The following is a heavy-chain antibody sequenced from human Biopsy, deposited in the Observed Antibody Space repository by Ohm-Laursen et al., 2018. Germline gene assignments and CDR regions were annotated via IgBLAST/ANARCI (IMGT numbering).Heavy chain of an antibody. CDR2: IYGSGGT. D-gene: IGHD1/OR15-1a*01. J-gene: IGHJ6*02. CDR1: GDSISSDY. CDR3: AREGLDWDNRRYKGLDV. V-gene: IGHV4-4*07. Sequence: GILSLTCTVSGDSISSDYWTWIRRPAGKGLEWIGRIYGSGGTNYNPSLRGRVTLSGDTSKTQVSLRLRSVTAADTAVYYCAREGLDWDNRRYKGLDVWGQGATVIVSS.